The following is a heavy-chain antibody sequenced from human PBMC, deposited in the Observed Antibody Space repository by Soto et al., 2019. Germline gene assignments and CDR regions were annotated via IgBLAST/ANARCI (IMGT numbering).Heavy chain of an antibody. J-gene: IGHJ3*02. V-gene: IGHV3-23*01. Sequence: EVQLLESGGGLVQPGGSLRLSCAASGFTFSSYAMSWVRQAPGKGLEWVSAISGSGGSTYYADSVQGRFTISRDNCKNTLYLQMNSMREDDTAVYYCARPRDIVVVVAAFDALDIWGQGTTVT. CDR3: ARPRDIVVVVAAFDALDI. CDR2: ISGSGGST. D-gene: IGHD2-15*01. CDR1: GFTFSSYA.